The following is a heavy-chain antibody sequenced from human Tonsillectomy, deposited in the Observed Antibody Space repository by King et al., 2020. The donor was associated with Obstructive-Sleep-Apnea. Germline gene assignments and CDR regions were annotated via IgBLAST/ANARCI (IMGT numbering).Heavy chain of an antibody. V-gene: IGHV4-30-4*07. CDR1: GGSISSGGYS. CDR3: ARMGDSSGYDY. D-gene: IGHD3-22*01. Sequence: QLQESGPGLVKPSQTLSLTCAVSGGSISSGGYSWSWIRQPPGKGLEWIGCIYFIGGTYSNPSLNSRVTISEDTTKNQFSLKLSSVTAADTAVYYCARMGDSSGYDYWGQGTLVTVSS. J-gene: IGHJ4*02. CDR2: IYFIGGT.